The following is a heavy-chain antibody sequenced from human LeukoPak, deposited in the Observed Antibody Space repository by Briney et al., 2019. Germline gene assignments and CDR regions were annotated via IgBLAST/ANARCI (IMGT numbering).Heavy chain of an antibody. CDR1: GYTSTDYY. D-gene: IGHD2-2*01. CDR3: ARANFLYCSSSTCLFDY. V-gene: IGHV1-2*02. Sequence: AASVKVSWKASGYTSTDYYMHWVRQAPGQGFEWMGWINPNDGDTNYAQKFQGRVTMTRDTSISTAHMEVSRLRSDDTAVYYCARANFLYCSSSTCLFDYWGQGTLVTVSS. J-gene: IGHJ4*02. CDR2: INPNDGDT.